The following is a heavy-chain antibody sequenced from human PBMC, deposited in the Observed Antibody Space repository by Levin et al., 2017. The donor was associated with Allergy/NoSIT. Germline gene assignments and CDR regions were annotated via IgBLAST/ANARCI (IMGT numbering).Heavy chain of an antibody. CDR3: AKGLNWGSPNTFDY. J-gene: IGHJ4*02. V-gene: IGHV3-9*01. D-gene: IGHD7-27*01. Sequence: GGSLRLSCAASEFTFGDYAMHWVRQAPGKGLEWVSGINWNRDKIGYADSVRARFTISRDNAKNSLYLQMNSLGPEDTALYYCAKGLNWGSPNTFDYWGQGTLVTVSS. CDR2: INWNRDKI. CDR1: EFTFGDYA.